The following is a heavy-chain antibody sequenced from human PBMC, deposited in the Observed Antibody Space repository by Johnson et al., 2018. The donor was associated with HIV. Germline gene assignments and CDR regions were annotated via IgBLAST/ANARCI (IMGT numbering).Heavy chain of an antibody. CDR1: GFTVSSNY. V-gene: IGHV3-53*01. Sequence: VQLVESGGGLIQPGGSLRLSCAVSGFTVSSNYMSWVRQAPGKGLAWVSVIHSGGSTYYAGSVKGRFTIYRDNAKNSLYRQMNSLRAEDTAVYYCARDGEHGLREALDMWGQGTMVTVSS. D-gene: IGHD4-17*01. CDR2: IHSGGST. J-gene: IGHJ3*02. CDR3: ARDGEHGLREALDM.